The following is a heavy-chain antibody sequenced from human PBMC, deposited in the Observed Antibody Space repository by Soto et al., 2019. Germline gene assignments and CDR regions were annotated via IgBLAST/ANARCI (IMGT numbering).Heavy chain of an antibody. D-gene: IGHD3-10*01. V-gene: IGHV3-7*01. CDR2: INQDGTEK. J-gene: IGHJ4*02. CDR3: AKAPDGSGREYYCDY. Sequence: GGSLRLSCATSGFTFSRYWMTWVRQVPGKGLEWVANINQDGTEKYYLASVKGRFTISRDNAKDSLDLQMNALSADDTAVYYCAKAPDGSGREYYCDYWGQGTLVTVSS. CDR1: GFTFSRYW.